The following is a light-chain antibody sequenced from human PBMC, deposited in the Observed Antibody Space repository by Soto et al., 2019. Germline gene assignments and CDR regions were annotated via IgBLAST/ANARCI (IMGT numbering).Light chain of an antibody. CDR3: QQYGSSPPRIT. J-gene: IGKJ5*01. CDR2: GAS. Sequence: ETVMTQSPATLPVSPGERATLSCRASQSVSSSDLAWYQQKPGQAPRLLIYGASSRATGIPDRFSGSGSGTDFTLTISRLEPGDFAVYYCQQYGSSPPRITFGQGTRLEIK. CDR1: QSVSSSD. V-gene: IGKV3-20*01.